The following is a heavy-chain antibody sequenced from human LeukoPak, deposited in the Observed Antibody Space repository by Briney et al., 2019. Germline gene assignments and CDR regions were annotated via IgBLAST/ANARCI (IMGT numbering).Heavy chain of an antibody. CDR3: VKDPHDYMWPAPSVH. J-gene: IGHJ4*02. CDR2: ISSNGIST. Sequence: PGGSLRLSCSASGFSFRTYAMHWVRQAPGRGLEYLSTISSNGISTDYADSVKGRFTISRDNSNNTLYLQMSCLTTEDTAVYYCVKDPHDYMWPAPSVHWGQGTLVTVSS. CDR1: GFSFRTYA. V-gene: IGHV3-64D*06. D-gene: IGHD3-16*01.